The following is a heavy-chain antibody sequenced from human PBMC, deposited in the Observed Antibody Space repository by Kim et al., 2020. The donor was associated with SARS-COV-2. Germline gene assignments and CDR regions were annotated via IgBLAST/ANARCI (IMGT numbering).Heavy chain of an antibody. D-gene: IGHD6-19*01. J-gene: IGHJ6*02. V-gene: IGHV3-33*01. CDR3: ARDPSWGGQWLAKYYYYGMDV. CDR2: IWYDGSNK. Sequence: GGSLRLSCAASGFTFSSYGMHWVRQAPGKGLEWVAVIWYDGSNKYYADSVKGRFTISRDNSKNTLYLQMNSLRAEDTAVYYCARDPSWGGQWLAKYYYYGMDVWGQGTTVTVSS. CDR1: GFTFSSYG.